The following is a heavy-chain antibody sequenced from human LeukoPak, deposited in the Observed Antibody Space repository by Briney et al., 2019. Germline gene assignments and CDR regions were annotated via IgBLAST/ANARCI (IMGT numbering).Heavy chain of an antibody. CDR1: GGSISSSSYY. J-gene: IGHJ4*02. CDR3: ARVYSGSFTTGFDY. Sequence: SETLSLTCTVSGGSISSSSYYWGWIRQPPGEGLEWIGSIYYSGSTYYNPSLKSRVTISVDTSKNQFSLKLSSVTAADTAVYYCARVYSGSFTTGFDYWGQGTLVTVSS. V-gene: IGHV4-39*07. D-gene: IGHD1-26*01. CDR2: IYYSGST.